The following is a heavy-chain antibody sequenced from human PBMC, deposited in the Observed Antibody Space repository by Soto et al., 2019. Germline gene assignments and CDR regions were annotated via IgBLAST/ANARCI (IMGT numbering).Heavy chain of an antibody. D-gene: IGHD3-22*01. Sequence: GASVKVSCKASGYTFTSYDINWVRQATGQGLEWMGWMNPNSGNTGYAQKFQGRVTMTEDTSTDTAYMELSSLRSEDTAVYYCATEGPGQLRLEYYYDSSGSFGYWGQGTLVTVSS. CDR3: ATEGPGQLRLEYYYDSSGSFGY. CDR2: MNPNSGNT. J-gene: IGHJ4*02. CDR1: GYTFTSYD. V-gene: IGHV1-8*01.